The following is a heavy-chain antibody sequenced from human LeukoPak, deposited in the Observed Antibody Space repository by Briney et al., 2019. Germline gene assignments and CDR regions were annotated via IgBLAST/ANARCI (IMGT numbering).Heavy chain of an antibody. Sequence: GGTQRLSCAASGFTFSNYGMNWVRQAPGKGLEWVSGITGSGGSKYYADSVKGRFTISRDNSRNTLYLQMNSLRAGDTAVYYCAKSFRSTSLDYWGQGTLVTVSS. CDR2: ITGSGGSK. D-gene: IGHD2-2*01. CDR1: GFTFSNYG. V-gene: IGHV3-23*01. J-gene: IGHJ4*02. CDR3: AKSFRSTSLDY.